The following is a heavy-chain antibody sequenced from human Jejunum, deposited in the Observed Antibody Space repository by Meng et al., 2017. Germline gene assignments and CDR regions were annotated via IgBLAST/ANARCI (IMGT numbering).Heavy chain of an antibody. CDR3: EKDPNGDYIGAFDS. CDR1: GFSFRSFA. CDR2: IKGSGDGT. V-gene: IGHV3-23*01. J-gene: IGHJ3*01. Sequence: GRLLRPSCPAPGFSFRSFAMCWVRQPPGKGLEWVSAIKGSGDGTMYADSVRGRFIISRDNSKNTLYLQMNSQRVEDTAVYYCEKDPNGDYIGAFDSWGEEAMVTV. D-gene: IGHD4-17*01.